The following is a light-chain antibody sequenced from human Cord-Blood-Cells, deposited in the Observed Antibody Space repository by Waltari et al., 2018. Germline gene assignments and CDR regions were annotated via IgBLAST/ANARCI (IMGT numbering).Light chain of an antibody. CDR3: QQYYSYAWT. Sequence: DIQLIQSLYTLSASVGEGVTITCRASQSISSWLAWYQQKPGKAPKLLIYKGYSLESGVPSRFSAIGSSTEFTLTISGLQSDDFATYYCQQYYSYAWTVDHGTKVEIK. V-gene: IGKV1-5*03. CDR1: QSISSW. J-gene: IGKJ1*01. CDR2: KGY.